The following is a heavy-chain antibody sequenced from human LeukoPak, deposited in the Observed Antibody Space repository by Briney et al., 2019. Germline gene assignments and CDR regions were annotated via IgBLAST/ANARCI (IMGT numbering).Heavy chain of an antibody. J-gene: IGHJ4*02. D-gene: IGHD3-3*01. Sequence: GGSLRLSCAASGFTFSSYAMSWVRQSPGKGLEWVSAISGGSGTTYSAYYADSVKGRFTISRDNSKNTVSLQMNSLRAEGTAVYYCAKYDFWSGYIVDYWGQGTLVTVSS. V-gene: IGHV3-23*01. CDR2: ISGGSGTTYSA. CDR1: GFTFSSYA. CDR3: AKYDFWSGYIVDY.